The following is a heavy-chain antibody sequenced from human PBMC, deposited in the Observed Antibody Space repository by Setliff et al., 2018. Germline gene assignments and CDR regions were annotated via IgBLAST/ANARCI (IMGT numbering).Heavy chain of an antibody. Sequence: GASVKVSCKASGYIFAGYYMHWVRQTPGQGLEWMGWINPISGGATYAQKFQGRVTLTRDASKNQFALKLTSATAADTAVYYCARDPHYDPTYSLPGHAFDFWGQGIMVTVSS. CDR1: GYIFAGYY. CDR2: INPISGGA. CDR3: ARDPHYDPTYSLPGHAFDF. J-gene: IGHJ3*01. D-gene: IGHD3-22*01. V-gene: IGHV1-2*02.